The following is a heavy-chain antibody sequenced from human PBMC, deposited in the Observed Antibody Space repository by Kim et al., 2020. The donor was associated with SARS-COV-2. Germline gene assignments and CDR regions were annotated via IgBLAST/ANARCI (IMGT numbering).Heavy chain of an antibody. V-gene: IGHV4-34*01. J-gene: IGHJ4*02. Sequence: SETLSLTCAVYGGSFSGYYWSWIRQPPGKGLEWIGEINHSGSTNYNPSLKSRVTISVDTSKNQFSLKLSSVTAADTAVYYCARGASGSYYYWGQGPLVTV. CDR1: GGSFSGYY. CDR3: ARGASGSYYY. D-gene: IGHD1-26*01. CDR2: INHSGST.